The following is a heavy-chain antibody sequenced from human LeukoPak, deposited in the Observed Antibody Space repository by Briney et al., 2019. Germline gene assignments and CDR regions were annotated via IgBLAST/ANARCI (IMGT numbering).Heavy chain of an antibody. J-gene: IGHJ3*02. D-gene: IGHD3-22*01. CDR2: ISSSSSYI. CDR1: GFTFSSYS. V-gene: IGHV3-21*01. CDR3: ARAQSLPYYYDSSGYAFDI. Sequence: GGSLRLSCAAYGFTFSSYSMNWVRQAEGKGLEWVSSISSSSSYIYYADSVKGRFTISRDNAKNSLYLQMNSLRAEDTAVYYCARAQSLPYYYDSSGYAFDIWGQGTMVTVSS.